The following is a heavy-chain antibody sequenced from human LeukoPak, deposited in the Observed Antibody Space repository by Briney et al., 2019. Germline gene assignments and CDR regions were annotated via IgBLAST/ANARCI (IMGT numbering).Heavy chain of an antibody. CDR1: GGSISSYY. CDR3: ARYGGEVTTPEYYFDY. D-gene: IGHD4-11*01. J-gene: IGHJ4*02. Sequence: SETLSLTCTVSGGSISSYYWSWIRQPAGKGLEWIGRIYTSGSTNYNPSLKSRVTMSVDTSKNQFSLKLSSVTAADTAVYYCARYGGEVTTPEYYFDYWGQGTLVTVSS. V-gene: IGHV4-4*07. CDR2: IYTSGST.